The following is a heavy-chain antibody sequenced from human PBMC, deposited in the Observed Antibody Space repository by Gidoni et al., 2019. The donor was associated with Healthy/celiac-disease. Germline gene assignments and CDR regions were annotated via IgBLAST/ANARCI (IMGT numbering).Heavy chain of an antibody. CDR3: ARAVAPAWGYGDPENDY. J-gene: IGHJ4*02. CDR1: GFTVSTNY. CDR2: IYSGGST. V-gene: IGHV3-66*01. Sequence: EVQLVESGGGLVQPGGSLRLSCAASGFTVSTNYMSWVRQATGKGLEWVSVIYSGGSTYYADSVKGRFTISRDNSKNTLYLQMNSLRAEDTAVYYCARAVAPAWGYGDPENDYWGQGTLVTVSS. D-gene: IGHD4-17*01.